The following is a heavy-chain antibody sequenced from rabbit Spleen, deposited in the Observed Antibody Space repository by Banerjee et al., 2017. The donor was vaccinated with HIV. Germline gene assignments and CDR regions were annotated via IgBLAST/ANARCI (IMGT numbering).Heavy chain of an antibody. D-gene: IGHD1-1*01. J-gene: IGHJ4*01. CDR3: ARDLDAVIGWNFAW. Sequence: QEQLVESGGDLVKPGASLTLTCIASGVSFSGNSYMCWVRQAPGKGLEWIACIYAGSIGTTNYASWAKGRFTISKTSSTTVTLRMTSLTAADTATYFCARDLDAVIGWNFAWWGPGTLVTVS. V-gene: IGHV1S45*01. CDR2: IYAGSIGTT. CDR1: GVSFSGNSY.